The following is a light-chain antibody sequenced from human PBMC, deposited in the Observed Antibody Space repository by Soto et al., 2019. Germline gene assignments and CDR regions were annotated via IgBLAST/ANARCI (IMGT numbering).Light chain of an antibody. CDR2: EVN. J-gene: IGLJ1*01. CDR3: SSYTSSSSLYV. V-gene: IGLV2-14*01. Sequence: QSVLTQPASVSGSPGQSITISCTGTSSDVGGCNYVSWYQQHPGKAPKLMIYEVNNRPSGVSNRFSGSKSGNTASLTISGLQAEDEADYYCSSYTSSSSLYVFGTGTKVTVL. CDR1: SSDVGGCNY.